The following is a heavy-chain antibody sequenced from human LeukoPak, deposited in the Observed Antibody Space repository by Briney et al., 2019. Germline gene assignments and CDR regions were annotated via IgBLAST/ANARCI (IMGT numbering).Heavy chain of an antibody. D-gene: IGHD5-24*01. CDR1: GYTFTDYY. J-gene: IGHJ4*02. CDR3: GRVRDGYIDY. Sequence: ASVKVSCKTSGYTFTDYYVHWVRQAPGQGLEWVGWVNPGTRGTVYAQRFQGRVTMTRGTSISTAYMELIALTSDDTAVYYCGRVRDGYIDYWGQGTLVTVSS. CDR2: VNPGTRGT. V-gene: IGHV1-2*02.